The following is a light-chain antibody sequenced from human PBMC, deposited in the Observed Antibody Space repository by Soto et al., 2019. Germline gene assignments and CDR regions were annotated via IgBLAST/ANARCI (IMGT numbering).Light chain of an antibody. Sequence: DIQMTQSPSTLSASVGDRVTITCRASQSISSRLAWYQQKPGKAPKLLIYKASSLESGVPSRFSGSGSGTEFTLTISSLQPDDFATYYCQQYKSYLGWTFGQGTKVEIK. J-gene: IGKJ1*01. CDR1: QSISSR. CDR3: QQYKSYLGWT. V-gene: IGKV1-5*03. CDR2: KAS.